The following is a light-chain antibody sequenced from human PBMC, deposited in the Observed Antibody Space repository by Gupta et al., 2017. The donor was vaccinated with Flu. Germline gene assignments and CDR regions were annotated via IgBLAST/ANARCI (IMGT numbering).Light chain of an antibody. CDR3: LQRYSWPPVT. CDR2: DAS. J-gene: IGKJ5*01. CDR1: RTISTY. Sequence: EIVLTQSPATLSLSPGESATLSCRASRTISTYLAWYQQKPGQAPRLLIYDASNRATGVPARFSGSGSGTDFTLTISSLEPEDFAIYYCLQRYSWPPVTFGQGTRL. V-gene: IGKV3-11*01.